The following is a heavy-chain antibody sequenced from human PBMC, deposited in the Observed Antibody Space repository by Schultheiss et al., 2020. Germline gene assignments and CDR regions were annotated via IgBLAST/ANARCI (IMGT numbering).Heavy chain of an antibody. V-gene: IGHV3-30*03. CDR1: RFVFRRYG. Sequence: SLRLSCAASRFVFRRYGLNWVRQAPGKGLEWVAVISYNGSNKYYADSVKGRFTISRDNSKNTLYLQMNSLKTEDTAVYYCARAYYGSGINYWGQGTLVTVSS. CDR2: ISYNGSNK. D-gene: IGHD3-10*01. J-gene: IGHJ4*02. CDR3: ARAYYGSGINY.